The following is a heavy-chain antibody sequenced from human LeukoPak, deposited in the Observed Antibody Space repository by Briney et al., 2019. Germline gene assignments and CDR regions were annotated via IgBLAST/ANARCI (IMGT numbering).Heavy chain of an antibody. D-gene: IGHD3-3*01. V-gene: IGHV3-20*04. CDR2: INWNGGST. J-gene: IGHJ6*03. Sequence: GGSLRLSCAASGFTFDDYGMSWVRQAPGKGLEWVSGINWNGGSTGYADSVKGRFTISRDNAKNSLYLQMKSLRAEDTALYYCARVPTIFGVAPYYYMDVWGKGTTVTVSS. CDR3: ARVPTIFGVAPYYYMDV. CDR1: GFTFDDYG.